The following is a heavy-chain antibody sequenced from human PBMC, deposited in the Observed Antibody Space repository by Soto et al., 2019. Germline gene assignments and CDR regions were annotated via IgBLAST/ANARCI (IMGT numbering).Heavy chain of an antibody. CDR2: IYHSGST. Sequence: PSETLSLTCAVSGGSISSSNWWSWVRQPPGKGLEWIGEIYHSGSTNYNPSLKSRVTISVDKSKNQFSLKLSSVTAADTAVYYCARVYGDSPEDAFDIWGQGTMVTVSS. CDR3: ARVYGDSPEDAFDI. D-gene: IGHD4-17*01. V-gene: IGHV4-4*02. CDR1: GGSISSSNW. J-gene: IGHJ3*02.